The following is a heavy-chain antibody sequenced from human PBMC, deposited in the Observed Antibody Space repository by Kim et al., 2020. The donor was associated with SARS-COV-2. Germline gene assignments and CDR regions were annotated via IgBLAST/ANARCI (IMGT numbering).Heavy chain of an antibody. D-gene: IGHD3-10*01. Sequence: GGSLRLSCAASGFTFNDYAMHWVRQAPGKGLEWVSGISWNSGSIGYADSVKGRFTISRDNAKNSLYLQMNSLRAEDTALYYCAKDIRGLLWFGEPKGGM. V-gene: IGHV3-9*01. CDR1: GFTFNDYA. CDR2: ISWNSGSI. J-gene: IGHJ6*01. CDR3: AKDIRGLLWFGEPKGGM.